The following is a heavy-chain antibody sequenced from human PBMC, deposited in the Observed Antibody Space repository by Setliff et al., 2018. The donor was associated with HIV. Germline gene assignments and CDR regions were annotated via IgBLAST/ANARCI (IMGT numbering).Heavy chain of an antibody. CDR2: ISGSGGST. J-gene: IGHJ4*02. V-gene: IGHV3-23*01. D-gene: IGHD2-2*03. CDR3: AKDRVGYCSSISCPGGFDY. Sequence: PGGSLRLSCAASGFTFSSYAMAWVRQAPGKGLEWVSAISGSGGSTYYADSVKGRFTISRDKYKNTVYLQMYSLRAEDTALYYCAKDRVGYCSSISCPGGFDYWGQGTLVTVSS. CDR1: GFTFSSYA.